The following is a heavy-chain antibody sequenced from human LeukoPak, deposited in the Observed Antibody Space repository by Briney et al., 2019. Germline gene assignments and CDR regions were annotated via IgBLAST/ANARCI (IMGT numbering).Heavy chain of an antibody. V-gene: IGHV3-53*01. CDR2: ICKSGNT. CDR3: AKDLYSNYGPADY. Sequence: GGSLRLSCAASGFTVSSNCMGWVRQAPGKGLEWVSLICKSGNTYYTDSVKGRFTISRDDSKNTLYLQMNSLRAEDTAVYYCAKDLYSNYGPADYWGQGNLVTVSS. CDR1: GFTVSSNC. D-gene: IGHD4-11*01. J-gene: IGHJ4*02.